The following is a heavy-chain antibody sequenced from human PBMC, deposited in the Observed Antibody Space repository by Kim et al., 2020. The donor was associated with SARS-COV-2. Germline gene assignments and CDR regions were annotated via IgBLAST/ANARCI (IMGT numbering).Heavy chain of an antibody. CDR3: ASVAASGITLDY. CDR1: GGSISSSSYY. CDR2: IYYSGST. V-gene: IGHV4-39*01. D-gene: IGHD6-13*01. Sequence: SETLSLTCTVSGGSISSSSYYWGWIRQPPGKGLEWIGSIYYSGSTYYNPSLKSRVTISVDTSKNQFSLKLSSVTAADTAVYYCASVAASGITLDYWGQGT. J-gene: IGHJ4*02.